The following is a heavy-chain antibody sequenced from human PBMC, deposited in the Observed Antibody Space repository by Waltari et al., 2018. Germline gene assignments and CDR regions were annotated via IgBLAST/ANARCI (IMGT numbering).Heavy chain of an antibody. Sequence: QVQLQQWGAGLLKPSETLSLTCAVYGGSFSGYYWSWIRQPPGKGLEWIGEINHSGSTNYNPSLKSRVTISVDTSKNQCSLKLSSVTAADTAVYYCARGPSLYSSSSAGIRNWFDPWGQGTLVTVSS. CDR1: GGSFSGYY. CDR3: ARGPSLYSSSSAGIRNWFDP. D-gene: IGHD6-13*01. V-gene: IGHV4-34*01. CDR2: INHSGST. J-gene: IGHJ5*02.